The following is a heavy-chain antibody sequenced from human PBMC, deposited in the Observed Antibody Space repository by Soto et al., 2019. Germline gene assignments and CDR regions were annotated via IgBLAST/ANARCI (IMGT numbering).Heavy chain of an antibody. CDR3: ARSSMVRDLLFDY. Sequence: ASVKVSCKASGYTFTSYGISWVRQAPGQGLEWMGWTSAYNANTNYAQKLQGRVTMTTDTSTSTAYMELRSLTSDDTAEYYCARSSMVRDLLFDYWGQGTLVTVSS. CDR1: GYTFTSYG. J-gene: IGHJ4*02. D-gene: IGHD3-10*01. V-gene: IGHV1-18*01. CDR2: TSAYNANT.